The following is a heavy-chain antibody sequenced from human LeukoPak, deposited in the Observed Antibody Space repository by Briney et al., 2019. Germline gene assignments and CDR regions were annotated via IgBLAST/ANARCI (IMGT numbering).Heavy chain of an antibody. CDR3: ARDPEWEHYFDY. CDR2: IKQDRSEK. D-gene: IGHD1-26*01. J-gene: IGHJ4*02. CDR1: GFTFSNYW. Sequence: GGSLRLSCAASGFTFSNYWMSWVRQAPGKGLEWVANIKQDRSEKYYVDSVKGRFTISRDNAKNSLYLQMNSLRAEDTAVYYCARDPEWEHYFDYWGQGTLVTVSS. V-gene: IGHV3-7*01.